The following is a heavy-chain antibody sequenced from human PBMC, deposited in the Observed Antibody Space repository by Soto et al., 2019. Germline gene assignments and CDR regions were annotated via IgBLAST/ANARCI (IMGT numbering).Heavy chain of an antibody. J-gene: IGHJ4*02. CDR3: ATLTKYDILTGFYPC. CDR2: ISSNGGST. CDR1: GFTFSSYA. V-gene: IGHV3-64*01. Sequence: GGSLRLSCAASGFTFSSYAMHWVRQAPGKGLEYVSAISSNGGSTYYANSVKGRFTISRDNSNNTLYFQMNSLRAEDTAVYYCATLTKYDILTGFYPCWGQGTLVTVSS. D-gene: IGHD3-9*01.